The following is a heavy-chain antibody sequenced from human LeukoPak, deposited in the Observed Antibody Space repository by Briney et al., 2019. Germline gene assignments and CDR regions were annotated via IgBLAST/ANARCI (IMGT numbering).Heavy chain of an antibody. CDR1: GFTFSDYY. Sequence: GGSLRLSCAASGFTFSDYYMSWIRQAPGNGLEWVSYISSSGSTIYYADSVKGRFTISRDNAKNSLYLQMNSLRAEDTAVYYCGKISGPTAAGIDYWGQGTLVTVSS. CDR2: ISSSGSTI. V-gene: IGHV3-11*01. D-gene: IGHD6-13*01. J-gene: IGHJ4*02. CDR3: GKISGPTAAGIDY.